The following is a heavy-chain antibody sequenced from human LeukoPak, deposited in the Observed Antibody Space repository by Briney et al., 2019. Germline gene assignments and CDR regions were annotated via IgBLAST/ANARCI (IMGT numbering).Heavy chain of an antibody. CDR2: ISGSGGST. V-gene: IGHV3-23*01. D-gene: IGHD3-22*01. J-gene: IGHJ4*02. CDR1: GFTFSSYG. Sequence: PGGSLRLSCAASGFTFSSYGMSWVRQAPGKGLEWVSAISGSGGSTYYADSVKGRFTISRDNAKNSLYLQMNSLRAEDTAVYYCARVNYYDSSGTDYWGQGTLVTVSS. CDR3: ARVNYYDSSGTDY.